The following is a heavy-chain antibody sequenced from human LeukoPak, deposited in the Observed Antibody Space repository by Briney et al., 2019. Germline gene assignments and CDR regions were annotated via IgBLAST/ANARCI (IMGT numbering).Heavy chain of an antibody. CDR3: AKDRIPVAGRQDIWDY. D-gene: IGHD6-19*01. CDR1: GFTFSNYA. CDR2: ISASGDRT. J-gene: IGHJ4*02. Sequence: GGSLRLSCVGAGFTFSNYAMTWVRQAPGKGLGWVSGISASGDRTYYADSVKGRFTISRDNSKNTLYLQMNGLTDDDSAVYYCAKDRIPVAGRQDIWDYWGQGTLVTVSS. V-gene: IGHV3-23*01.